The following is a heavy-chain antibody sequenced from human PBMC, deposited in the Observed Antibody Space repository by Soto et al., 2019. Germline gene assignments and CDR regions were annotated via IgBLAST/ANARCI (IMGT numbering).Heavy chain of an antibody. J-gene: IGHJ4*02. CDR3: ARVHAYVVANLYIPYYFHY. CDR2: INHRGRT. D-gene: IGHD5-12*01. CDR1: GGSFSDYS. V-gene: IGHV4-34*01. Sequence: SETLSLTCAVYGGSFSDYSWTWIRQPPGKGLEWIGEINHRGRTNYNPSLKSRVTISVDTSKNQFSLKVNSLTAADTAVYYCARVHAYVVANLYIPYYFHYWAQRSLVTVSS.